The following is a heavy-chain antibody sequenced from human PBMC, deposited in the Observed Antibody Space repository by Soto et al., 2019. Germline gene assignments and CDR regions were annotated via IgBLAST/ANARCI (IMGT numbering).Heavy chain of an antibody. J-gene: IGHJ6*02. Sequence: GGSLRLSCAASACTFCSYEIHWVRQAPENGLEWVSFLNSGSSTIYYAASGKGRLTISRDTAKSSLYLQMNSMRVEDTSFYYCARDPPDNWNGRRWYYYFSIDGWGQGTRVTASS. D-gene: IGHD1-1*01. CDR2: LNSGSSTI. CDR1: ACTFCSYE. V-gene: IGHV3-48*03. CDR3: ARDPPDNWNGRRWYYYFSIDG.